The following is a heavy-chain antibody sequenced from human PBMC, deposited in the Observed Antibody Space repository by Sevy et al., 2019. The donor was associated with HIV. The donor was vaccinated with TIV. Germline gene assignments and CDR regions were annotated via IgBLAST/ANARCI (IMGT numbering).Heavy chain of an antibody. D-gene: IGHD5-18*01. CDR2: ISYDGSTK. CDR3: ARVKVAYSFGDYGMDV. V-gene: IGHV3-30-3*01. Sequence: GGSLRLSCAASGFTFSRYAMHWVRQAPGKGLEWLAVISYDGSTKYYTDSVKGRFTISRDNSKNTLYLQMNSLKVEDTAVYYCARVKVAYSFGDYGMDVWGQGTTVTVSS. J-gene: IGHJ6*02. CDR1: GFTFSRYA.